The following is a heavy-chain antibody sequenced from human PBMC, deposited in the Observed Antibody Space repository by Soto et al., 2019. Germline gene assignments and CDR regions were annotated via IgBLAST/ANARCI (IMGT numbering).Heavy chain of an antibody. V-gene: IGHV1-18*01. Sequence: QVQVVQSGAEVKKPGASVKVACKASGYTFTTFGMSWVRQAPGQGLEWMGWISADNGDTNSAQKFQDRVTMTPDTSTNTAYMELMSLTSDDTAVYYCARFYCSAGSCFTCWHFELWGRGTLVTFSS. CDR1: GYTFTTFG. D-gene: IGHD2-15*01. CDR2: ISADNGDT. CDR3: ARFYCSAGSCFTCWHFEL. J-gene: IGHJ2*01.